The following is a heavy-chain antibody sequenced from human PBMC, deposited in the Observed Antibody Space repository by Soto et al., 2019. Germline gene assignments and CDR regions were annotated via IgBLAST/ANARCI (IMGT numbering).Heavy chain of an antibody. CDR1: GYSFTSYW. D-gene: IGHD3-22*01. J-gene: IGHJ5*02. V-gene: IGHV5-10-1*01. Sequence: PGEPLKISCKGSGYSFTSYWISWVRQMPGKGLEWMGRIDPSDSYTNYSPSFQGHVTISADKSISTAYLQWSSLKASDTAMYYCARTSPSDSSGYYLSPNWFDPWGQGTLVTVSS. CDR2: IDPSDSYT. CDR3: ARTSPSDSSGYYLSPNWFDP.